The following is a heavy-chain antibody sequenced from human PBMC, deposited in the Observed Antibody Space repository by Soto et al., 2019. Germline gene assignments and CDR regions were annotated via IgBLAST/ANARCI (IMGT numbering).Heavy chain of an antibody. V-gene: IGHV1-58*01. Sequence: SVKVSCKTSGFTFSTSAVQWVRQARGQRLEWIGWIVVGSGKTNYAQKFQDRVAITRDTSAGTSYLEMTGLTSADTAAYYCAADTLQKAVWGQGTLVTVSS. J-gene: IGHJ4*02. D-gene: IGHD3-10*01. CDR1: GFTFSTSA. CDR3: AADTLQKAV. CDR2: IVVGSGKT.